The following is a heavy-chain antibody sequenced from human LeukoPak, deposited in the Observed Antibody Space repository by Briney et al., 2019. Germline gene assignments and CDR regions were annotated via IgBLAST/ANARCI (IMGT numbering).Heavy chain of an antibody. V-gene: IGHV4-30-2*01. CDR2: IYHSGST. Sequence: SQTLSLTCAVSGGSISSGGYSWSWIRQPPGKGLEWIGYIYHSGSTYYNPSLKSRVTISVDRSKNQFSLKLSSVTAADTAVYYCARHGYYDSRTQFDYWGQGTLVTVSS. CDR3: ARHGYYDSRTQFDY. CDR1: GGSISSGGYS. D-gene: IGHD3-22*01. J-gene: IGHJ4*02.